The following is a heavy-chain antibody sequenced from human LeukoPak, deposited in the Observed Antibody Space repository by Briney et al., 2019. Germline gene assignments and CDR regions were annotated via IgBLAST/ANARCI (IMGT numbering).Heavy chain of an antibody. CDR1: GFTFSSYA. J-gene: IGHJ4*02. CDR2: ISGSGGST. CDR3: AKAHGSGSYYNTLFDY. Sequence: GGSLRLSCAASGFTFSSYAMSWVRQAPGKGLEWVSAISGSGGSTYYADSVKGRFTISRDNSKNTLYLQMNSLRAEDTAVYYCAKAHGSGSYYNTLFDYWGQGTLVTVSS. V-gene: IGHV3-23*01. D-gene: IGHD3-10*01.